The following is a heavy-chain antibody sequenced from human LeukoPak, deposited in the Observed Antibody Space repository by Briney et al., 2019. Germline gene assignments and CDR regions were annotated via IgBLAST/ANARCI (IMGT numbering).Heavy chain of an antibody. V-gene: IGHV3-30*18. CDR1: GFTFSSYG. D-gene: IGHD3-10*01. Sequence: GSLRLSCAASGFTFSSYGMHWVRQAPGKGLEWVAVISYDGSNKYYADSVKGRFTISRDNSKNTLYLQMNSLRAEDTAVYYCAKDLSYYGSGSYPDYWGQGTLVTVSS. J-gene: IGHJ4*02. CDR2: ISYDGSNK. CDR3: AKDLSYYGSGSYPDY.